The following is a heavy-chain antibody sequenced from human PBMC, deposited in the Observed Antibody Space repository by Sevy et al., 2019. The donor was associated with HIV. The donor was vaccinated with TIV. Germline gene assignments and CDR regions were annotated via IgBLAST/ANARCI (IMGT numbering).Heavy chain of an antibody. CDR2: ISSSSSYI. Sequence: GGSLRLSCAASGFTFSSYSINWVRQAPGKGLEWVSSISSSSSYIYYADSVKGRFTISRDNARKSLYLQMNSLRADDTAVYYCARDAGLSNFYVSSGYPNAFDIWGQGTMVTVSS. D-gene: IGHD3-22*01. V-gene: IGHV3-21*01. J-gene: IGHJ3*02. CDR1: GFTFSSYS. CDR3: ARDAGLSNFYVSSGYPNAFDI.